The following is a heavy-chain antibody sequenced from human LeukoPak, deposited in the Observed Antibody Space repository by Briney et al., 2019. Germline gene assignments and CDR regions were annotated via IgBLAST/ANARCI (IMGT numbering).Heavy chain of an antibody. V-gene: IGHV1-18*01. CDR2: ISAYNGNT. J-gene: IGHJ6*03. CDR3: AGAGGSSLYYYMDV. D-gene: IGHD6-13*01. CDR1: GYTFTSYG. Sequence: GASVKVSCKASGYTFTSYGISWVRQAPGQGLEWMGWISAYNGNTNYAQKLQGRVTMTTDTSTSTAYMELRSPRSDDTAVYYCAGAGGSSLYYYMDVWGKGTTVTVSS.